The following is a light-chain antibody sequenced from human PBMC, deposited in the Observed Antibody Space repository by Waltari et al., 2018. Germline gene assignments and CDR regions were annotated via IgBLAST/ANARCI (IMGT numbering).Light chain of an antibody. CDR3: AAWDDSLSTWE. J-gene: IGLJ3*02. V-gene: IGLV1-47*01. CDR2: CYD. CDR1: TSNIGSNY. Sequence: QSVLTQPPSASGTPGQRVTISCSGSTSNIGSNYVYWYQQLPGTAPKLRIYCYDQRPSGVPDRFSGSKSGTSASLAISGLRSEDEADYYCAAWDDSLSTWEFGGGTKVTVL.